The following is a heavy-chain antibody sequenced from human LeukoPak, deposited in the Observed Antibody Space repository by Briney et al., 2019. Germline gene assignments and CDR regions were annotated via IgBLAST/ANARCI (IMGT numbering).Heavy chain of an antibody. J-gene: IGHJ4*02. D-gene: IGHD6-19*01. V-gene: IGHV3-30-3*01. CDR3: AKDVWYSSGSGFDY. CDR2: ISYDGSNK. CDR1: GFTFSAYA. Sequence: GSLRLSCAASGFTFSAYAMHWVRQAPGKGLEWVAVISYDGSNKYYADSVKGRFTISRDNAKNSLYLQMNSLRAEDTALYYCAKDVWYSSGSGFDYWGQGTLVTVSS.